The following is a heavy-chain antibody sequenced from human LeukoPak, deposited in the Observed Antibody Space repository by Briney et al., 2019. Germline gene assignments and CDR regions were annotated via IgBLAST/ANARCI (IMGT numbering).Heavy chain of an antibody. V-gene: IGHV5-51*01. CDR3: ARASRDGYNQNFDH. J-gene: IGHJ4*02. Sequence: GESLKIPCKGLGYSFSSYWNAWVRQSPRKGLEWMGIIYPGGSETRYDPSFQGQVTISADSSTSTAYLQWSSLRASDTAMYYCARASRDGYNQNFDHWAREPWSPSP. D-gene: IGHD5-24*01. CDR1: GYSFSSYW. CDR2: IYPGGSET.